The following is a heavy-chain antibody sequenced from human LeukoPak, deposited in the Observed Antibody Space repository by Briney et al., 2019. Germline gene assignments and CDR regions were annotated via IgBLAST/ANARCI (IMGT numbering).Heavy chain of an antibody. CDR3: ARRARGASDAFDI. J-gene: IGHJ3*02. Sequence: PSETLSLTCTVSGGSISSSSYYWGWIRQPPGKGLEWIGSIYYSGSTYYNPSLKSRVTISVDTSKNQFSLKLSSVTAADTAVYYCARRARGASDAFDIWGQGTMVTVSS. V-gene: IGHV4-39*01. CDR2: IYYSGST. CDR1: GGSISSSSYY. D-gene: IGHD3-10*01.